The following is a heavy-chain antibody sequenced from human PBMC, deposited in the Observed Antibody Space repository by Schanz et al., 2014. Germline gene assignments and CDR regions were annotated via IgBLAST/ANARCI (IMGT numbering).Heavy chain of an antibody. V-gene: IGHV3-30*02. D-gene: IGHD5-12*01. CDR3: AKGFGGYDLVLDY. CDR2: IRYDGSNQ. Sequence: VQLLESGGGLVQPGGSLRISCAASGFFFSRYALSWVRRAPGKGLEWVAFIRYDGSNQYYADSVKGRFTISRDNSKNTLSLQMNSLRAEDTAVYYCAKGFGGYDLVLDYWGQGTLVTVSS. J-gene: IGHJ4*02. CDR1: GFFFSRYA.